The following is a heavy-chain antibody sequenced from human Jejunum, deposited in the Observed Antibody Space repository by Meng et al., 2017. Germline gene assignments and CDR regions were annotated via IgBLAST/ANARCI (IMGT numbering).Heavy chain of an antibody. CDR3: ARADYVRYFDP. CDR1: GGAVTRGNYY. D-gene: IGHD3-10*02. J-gene: IGHJ2*01. CDR2: AYHSQST. V-gene: IGHV4-61*01. Sequence: QVPRKGSRPGRVWRSEARSLPSTVAGGAVTRGNYYGSGIRQPPGKGLEWIAEAYHSQSTHYNPSLQSRVTISIANSKNRFSLCLNSVTAAETAIYYCARADYVRYFDPWGRGTLVTVSS.